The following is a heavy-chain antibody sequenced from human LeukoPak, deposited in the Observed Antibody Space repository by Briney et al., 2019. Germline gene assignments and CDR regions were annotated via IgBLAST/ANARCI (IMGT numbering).Heavy chain of an antibody. CDR3: VGTSAAGTGEYYFDY. Sequence: GGSLRLSCVVSGFTLSDYGIHWVRQAPGRGLQWVAFIPFDGSHKYYADSVEGRFTISRDTSKNTLYLQMNSLRAEDTAVYYCVGTSAAGTGEYYFDYWGQGTLVTVSS. D-gene: IGHD6-13*01. V-gene: IGHV3-30*02. CDR1: GFTLSDYG. J-gene: IGHJ4*02. CDR2: IPFDGSHK.